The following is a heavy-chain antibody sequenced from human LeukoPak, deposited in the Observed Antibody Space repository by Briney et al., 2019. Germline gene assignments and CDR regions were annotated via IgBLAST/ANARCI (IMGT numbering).Heavy chain of an antibody. CDR3: ARDSPRSIVVVPAATAIDY. Sequence: GRSLRLSCAASGFTFSSYSMNWVRQAPGKGLEWVSSISSSSSYIYYADSVKGRFTISRDNAKNSLYLQMNSLRAEDTAVYYCARDSPRSIVVVPAATAIDYWGQGTLVTVSS. D-gene: IGHD2-2*01. V-gene: IGHV3-21*01. CDR2: ISSSSSYI. CDR1: GFTFSSYS. J-gene: IGHJ4*02.